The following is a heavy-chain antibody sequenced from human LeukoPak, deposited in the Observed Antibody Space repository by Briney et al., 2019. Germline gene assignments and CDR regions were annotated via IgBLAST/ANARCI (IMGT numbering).Heavy chain of an antibody. Sequence: ASVKVSCKASGYTFTGYYMHWVRQAPGQGLEWMGWINPNSGGTNYAQKFQGRVTMTRDTSISTAYMELSRLRSDDTAVYYCARCDSSSSLPRDYWGQGTLVTVSS. V-gene: IGHV1-2*02. D-gene: IGHD6-13*01. CDR3: ARCDSSSSLPRDY. J-gene: IGHJ4*02. CDR2: INPNSGGT. CDR1: GYTFTGYY.